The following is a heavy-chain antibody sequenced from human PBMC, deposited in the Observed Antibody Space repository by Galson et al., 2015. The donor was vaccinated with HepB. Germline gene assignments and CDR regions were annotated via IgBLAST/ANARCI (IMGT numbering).Heavy chain of an antibody. Sequence: SLRLSCAASGFTFSSYAMSWVRQAPGKGLEWVSGISGSGGSTYYADSVKGRFTISRDNSKNTLFLQMNSLRAEDTAVYYCAKEHGYYYYMDVWGKGTTVTVSS. CDR2: ISGSGGST. J-gene: IGHJ6*03. CDR1: GFTFSSYA. CDR3: AKEHGYYYYMDV. V-gene: IGHV3-23*01.